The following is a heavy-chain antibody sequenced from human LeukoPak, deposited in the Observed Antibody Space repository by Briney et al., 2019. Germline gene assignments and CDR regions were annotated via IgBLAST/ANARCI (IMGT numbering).Heavy chain of an antibody. CDR1: GFTFSSYA. Sequence: GGSLRLSCAASGFTFSSYAMSWVRQAPGKGLEWVSAISGSGGSTYYADSVKGRFTISRDNSKNTLYLQMNSLRAEDTAVYYCAKDLVLRFLEWLPNNWFDPWGQGTLVTVS. J-gene: IGHJ5*02. CDR3: AKDLVLRFLEWLPNNWFDP. D-gene: IGHD3-3*01. V-gene: IGHV3-23*01. CDR2: ISGSGGST.